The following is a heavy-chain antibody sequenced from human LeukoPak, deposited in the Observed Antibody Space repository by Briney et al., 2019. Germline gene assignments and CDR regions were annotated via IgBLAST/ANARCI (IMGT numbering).Heavy chain of an antibody. J-gene: IGHJ4*02. V-gene: IGHV4-59*01. CDR2: IYYSGST. CDR3: ARGRLVVTAPFDY. D-gene: IGHD2-21*02. CDR1: GGSISNYY. Sequence: PSETLSLTCSASGGSISNYYWSWIRQPPGKGLEWIGYIYYSGSTNYNPSLKSRVTISVDTSKNQFSLKLSSVTAADTAVYYCARGRLVVTAPFDYWGQGTLVTVSS.